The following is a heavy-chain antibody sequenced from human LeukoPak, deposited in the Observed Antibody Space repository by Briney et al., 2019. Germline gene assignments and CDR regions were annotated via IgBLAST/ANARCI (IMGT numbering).Heavy chain of an antibody. CDR3: AKDRDYVLDY. CDR2: ISGCGGST. V-gene: IGHV3-23*01. J-gene: IGHJ4*02. D-gene: IGHD4-17*01. CDR1: GFTFSSSA. Sequence: PGGSLRLSCAASGFTFSSSAMSWVCQAPGKGLERVSAISGCGGSTYYADSVKGRFTVSRDNSKNTLYLQMNSLRAEDTAVYYCAKDRDYVLDYWGQGTLVTVSS.